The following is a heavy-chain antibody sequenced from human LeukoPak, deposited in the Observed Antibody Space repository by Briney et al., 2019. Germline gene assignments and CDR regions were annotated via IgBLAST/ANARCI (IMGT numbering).Heavy chain of an antibody. V-gene: IGHV4-39*01. Sequence: SETLSLTCTVSGGSISSSSYYWGWIRQPPGKGLEWIGSIYYSGSTYYNPSLKSRVTISVDTSKNQFSLKLTSVTAADTAVYYCARHPGLAAAGIYYYYYGMDVWGQGTTVTVSS. J-gene: IGHJ6*02. CDR2: IYYSGST. D-gene: IGHD6-13*01. CDR3: ARHPGLAAAGIYYYYYGMDV. CDR1: GGSISSSSYY.